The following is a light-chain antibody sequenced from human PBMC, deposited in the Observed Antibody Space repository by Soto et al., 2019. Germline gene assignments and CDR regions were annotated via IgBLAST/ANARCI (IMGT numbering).Light chain of an antibody. CDR1: QSVRNVY. CDR3: QQSGSSPRT. V-gene: IGKV3-20*01. J-gene: IGKJ2*01. Sequence: EIVLTQSPGTLSLSPGERATLSCRASQSVRNVYLAWYQQKPGQAPRLLIYDASNRATGIPDRFIGSGSATDFTLTINRLEPEDFAVYYWQQSGSSPRTFGQGTKLEIK. CDR2: DAS.